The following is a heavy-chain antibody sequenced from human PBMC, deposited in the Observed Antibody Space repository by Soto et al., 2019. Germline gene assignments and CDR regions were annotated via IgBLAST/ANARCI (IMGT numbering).Heavy chain of an antibody. J-gene: IGHJ4*02. Sequence: SETLSLTCTVSGGSVSSGSYYWSWIRQPPGKGLEGIGYIYYSGSTNYNPSLKSRVTISVDTSKNQFSLKLSSVTAADTAVYYCAGQGVDYYGSGLEYYFDYWGQGTLVTVSS. CDR2: IYYSGST. CDR3: AGQGVDYYGSGLEYYFDY. V-gene: IGHV4-61*01. D-gene: IGHD3-10*01. CDR1: GGSVSSGSYY.